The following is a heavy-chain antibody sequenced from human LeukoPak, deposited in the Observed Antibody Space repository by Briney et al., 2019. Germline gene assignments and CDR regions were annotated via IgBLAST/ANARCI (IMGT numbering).Heavy chain of an antibody. CDR2: INHSGST. D-gene: IGHD4-17*01. Sequence: PSETLSLTCAVYGGSFSGYYWSWIRQPPGKGLEWIGEINHSGSTNYNPSLKSRVTISVDTSKNQFSLNLSSVTAADTAVYYCARESATVTYYFDYWGQGTLVTVSS. V-gene: IGHV4-34*01. CDR3: ARESATVTYYFDY. J-gene: IGHJ4*02. CDR1: GGSFSGYY.